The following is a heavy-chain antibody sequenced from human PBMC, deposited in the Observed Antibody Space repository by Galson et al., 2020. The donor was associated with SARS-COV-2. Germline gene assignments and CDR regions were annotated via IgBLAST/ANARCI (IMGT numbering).Heavy chain of an antibody. D-gene: IGHD2-15*01. J-gene: IGHJ3*01. Sequence: SLRLTCTVSGFSFGDHLMTWVRQAPGKGLEWVAFIRSKTYGVTTYYAASVQGRFTISRDDSKNIAYLQMNSLKTEDTAVYYCTRRYCSGGGCYYAFALWGQGTMVTVSS. CDR1: GFSFGDHL. CDR3: TRRYCSGGGCYYAFAL. CDR2: IRSKTYGVTT. V-gene: IGHV3-49*04.